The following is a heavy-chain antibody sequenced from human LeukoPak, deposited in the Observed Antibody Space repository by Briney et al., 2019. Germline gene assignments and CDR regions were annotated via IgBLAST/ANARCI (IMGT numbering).Heavy chain of an antibody. V-gene: IGHV1-69*13. D-gene: IGHD3-10*01. J-gene: IGHJ6*02. Sequence: SVKVSCKASGGTFSSYAISWVRQAPGQGLDWMGGIIPIFGTANYAQKFQGRVTITADESTSTAYMELSSLRSEDTAVYYRTMVRGVKYGMDVWGQGTTVTVSS. CDR1: GGTFSSYA. CDR2: IIPIFGTA. CDR3: TMVRGVKYGMDV.